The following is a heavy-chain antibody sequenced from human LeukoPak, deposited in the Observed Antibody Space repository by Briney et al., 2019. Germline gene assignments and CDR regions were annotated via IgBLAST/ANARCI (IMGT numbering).Heavy chain of an antibody. CDR2: IIPIFGTA. CDR1: GGTFSSYA. J-gene: IGHJ6*03. Sequence: GSSVTVSCKASGGTFSSYATSWVRQAPGQGLEWMGGIIPIFGTANYAQKFQGRVTITTDESTSTAYMELSSLRSEDTAVYYCARGLRDYYYHMDVWGKGTTVTVSS. V-gene: IGHV1-69*05. CDR3: ARGLRDYYYHMDV.